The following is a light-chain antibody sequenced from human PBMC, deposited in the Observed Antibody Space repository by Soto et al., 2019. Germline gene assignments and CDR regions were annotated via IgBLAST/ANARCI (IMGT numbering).Light chain of an antibody. CDR3: LLYQSYSPLT. V-gene: IGKV1-5*01. CDR1: QGISGW. J-gene: IGKJ4*01. CDR2: DVS. Sequence: DVQMTQSPSTLAASVGDRVTITCRASQGISGWVSWYQQKPGKAPNLLIYDVSSLETGDPSRFSGRGYGTEFTLTIISLQPEDFATYYCLLYQSYSPLTFGGGTQVE.